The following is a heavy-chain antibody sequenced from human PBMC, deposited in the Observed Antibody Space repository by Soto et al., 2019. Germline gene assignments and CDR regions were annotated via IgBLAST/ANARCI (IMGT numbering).Heavy chain of an antibody. CDR3: ALFRVDDYVRSVCSVFDS. CDR1: GYTLTIDR. J-gene: IGHJ3*02. CDR2: ISAYNGNT. V-gene: IGHV1-18*01. D-gene: IGHD4-17*01. Sequence: SVKGARKASGYTLTIDRICRRRLAPEKGLEWMGWISAYNGNTNYAQKLQGRVTMTTDTSTSTAYMELRSLRSDDTAVYYCALFRVDDYVRSVCSVFDSWGQGSSVSV.